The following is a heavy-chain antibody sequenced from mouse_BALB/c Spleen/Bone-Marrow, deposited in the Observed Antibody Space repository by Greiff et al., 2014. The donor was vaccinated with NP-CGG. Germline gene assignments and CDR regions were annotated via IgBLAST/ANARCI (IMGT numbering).Heavy chain of an antibody. J-gene: IGHJ4*01. CDR2: IYPGSVST. D-gene: IGHD3-3*01. V-gene: IGHV1S22*01. CDR3: TRYVGYAMDY. Sequence: LQQSGSELVRPGASVRLSCKASGYTFTSFWMHWVKQRPGQGLEWIGNIYPGSVSTNYDEKFKSKATLTVDTSSSTAYMQLSSLTSEDSAVYYCTRYVGYAMDYCGQGTSVTVSS. CDR1: GYTFTSFW.